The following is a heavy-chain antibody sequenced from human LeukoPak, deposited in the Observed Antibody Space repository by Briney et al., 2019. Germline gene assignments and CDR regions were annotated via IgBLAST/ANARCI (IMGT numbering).Heavy chain of an antibody. V-gene: IGHV3-15*01. CDR1: GFTFSNAW. Sequence: GGSLRLSCAASGFTFSNAWMSWVRQAPGKGLEWVGRIKSKTDGGTAEYAAPGKGRFTISRDDSKNTLYLQMSSLKPEDTAVYYCTRYSSSWYYFEYWGQGTLVTGSS. J-gene: IGHJ4*02. CDR3: TRYSSSWYYFEY. D-gene: IGHD6-13*01. CDR2: IKSKTDGGTA.